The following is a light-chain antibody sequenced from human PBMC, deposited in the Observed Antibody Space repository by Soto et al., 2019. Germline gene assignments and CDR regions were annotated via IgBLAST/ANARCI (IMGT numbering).Light chain of an antibody. V-gene: IGKV1-5*03. Sequence: DIQMTQSPSTLSASVGDTVIITCRASQTIYRWLAWYQQKSGKAPKVLIYMASNLERGAPSRFSGSGSGTEFTLTISNLQPDDFATYYCQQYLSYPWTFGQGTKVEIK. CDR1: QTIYRW. CDR3: QQYLSYPWT. J-gene: IGKJ1*01. CDR2: MAS.